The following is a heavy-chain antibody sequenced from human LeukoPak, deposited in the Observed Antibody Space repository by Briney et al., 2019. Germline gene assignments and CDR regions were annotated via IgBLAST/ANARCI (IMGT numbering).Heavy chain of an antibody. J-gene: IGHJ4*02. V-gene: IGHV3-74*01. D-gene: IGHD5-24*01. CDR3: AKDGARDGYNYPDY. CDR1: GFTFSSYW. CDR2: INRDGITT. Sequence: GGSLRLSCAASGFTFSSYWMNWVRQAPGKGLVWVSRINRDGITTTYADSVKGRFTISRDNTKNTLYLQMNSLRAEDTAVYYCAKDGARDGYNYPDYWGQGTLVTVSS.